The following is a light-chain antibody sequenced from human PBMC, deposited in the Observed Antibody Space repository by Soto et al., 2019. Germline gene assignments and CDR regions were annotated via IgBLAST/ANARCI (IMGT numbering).Light chain of an antibody. Sequence: QSVLTQPPSASGSPGQSVAISCTGPSSDVGGYNYVSWYQQHPGKAPKLMIYEVNKRPSGVPDRFSGSKSGNTASLTFSGLQAEDEADYYCSSYAGSSNVFGTGTKVTVL. CDR1: SSDVGGYNY. J-gene: IGLJ1*01. CDR2: EVN. CDR3: SSYAGSSNV. V-gene: IGLV2-8*01.